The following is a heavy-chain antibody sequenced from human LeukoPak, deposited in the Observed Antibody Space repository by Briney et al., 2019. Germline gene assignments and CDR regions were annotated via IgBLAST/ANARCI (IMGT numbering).Heavy chain of an antibody. CDR1: GYTFTSYG. V-gene: IGHV1-18*01. CDR3: ARDIDCSSTSCPELDY. D-gene: IGHD2-2*01. Sequence: ASVKVSCKASGYTFTSYGISWVRQAPGQGLEWMGWISAYNGNTNYAQKLKGRVTMTTDTSTSTAYMELRSLRSDDTAVYYCARDIDCSSTSCPELDYWGQGTLVTVSS. J-gene: IGHJ4*02. CDR2: ISAYNGNT.